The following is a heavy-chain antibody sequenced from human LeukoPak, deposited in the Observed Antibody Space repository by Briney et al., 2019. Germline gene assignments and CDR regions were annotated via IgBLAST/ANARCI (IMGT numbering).Heavy chain of an antibody. CDR3: ASGHFYGLDY. J-gene: IGHJ4*02. Sequence: GGSLRLSCVASQFTFSVYEMNWVRQAPGKGLEWLSYISSSGDTLYYADSVKGRFTTSRDNAKNSLYLQMNSLRVEDTAVYYCASGHFYGLDYWGQRTLVTVSS. D-gene: IGHD3-10*01. CDR2: ISSSGDTL. CDR1: QFTFSVYE. V-gene: IGHV3-48*03.